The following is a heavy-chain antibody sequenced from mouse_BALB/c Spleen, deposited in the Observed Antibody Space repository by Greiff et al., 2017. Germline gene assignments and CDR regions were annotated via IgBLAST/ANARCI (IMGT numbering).Heavy chain of an antibody. Sequence: EVQLQQSGAELVKPGASVKLSCTASGFNIKDTYMHWVKQRPEQGLEWIGRIDPANGNTKYDPKFQGKATITADTSSNTAYLQLSSLTSEDTAVYYCASGGSRYEGDFDYWGQGTTLTVSS. D-gene: IGHD1-1*01. J-gene: IGHJ2*01. CDR1: GFNIKDTY. CDR3: ASGGSRYEGDFDY. CDR2: IDPANGNT. V-gene: IGHV14-3*02.